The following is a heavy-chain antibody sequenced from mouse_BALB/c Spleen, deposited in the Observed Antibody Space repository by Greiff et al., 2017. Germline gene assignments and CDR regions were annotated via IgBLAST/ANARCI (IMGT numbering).Heavy chain of an antibody. Sequence: QVQLQQSGPGLVSPSQSLSITCTVSGFSLTSYGVHWVRQPPGKGLEWLGVIWAGGSTNYNSALMSRLSISKDNSKSQVFLKMNSLQTDDTAMYYCAREPLRRHAMDYWGQGTSVTVSS. CDR2: IWAGGST. CDR1: GFSLTSYG. CDR3: AREPLRRHAMDY. D-gene: IGHD2-4*01. V-gene: IGHV2-9*02. J-gene: IGHJ4*01.